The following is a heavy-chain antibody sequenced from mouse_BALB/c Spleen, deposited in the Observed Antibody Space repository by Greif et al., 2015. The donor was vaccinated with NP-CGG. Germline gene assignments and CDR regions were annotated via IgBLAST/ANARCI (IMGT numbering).Heavy chain of an antibody. CDR3: GRFEDYYGSSYEVGYAMDY. J-gene: IGHJ4*01. D-gene: IGHD1-1*01. CDR1: GYSFTGYF. CDR2: INPYNGDT. V-gene: IGHV1-37*01. Sequence: VQLQQSGPEPVKPGASVKISCKASGYSFTGYFMNWVKQSHGKSLEWIGRINPYNGDTFYNQKFKGKATLTVDKSSSTAHMELLSLTSEDSAVYYCGRFEDYYGSSYEVGYAMDYWGQGTSVTVSS.